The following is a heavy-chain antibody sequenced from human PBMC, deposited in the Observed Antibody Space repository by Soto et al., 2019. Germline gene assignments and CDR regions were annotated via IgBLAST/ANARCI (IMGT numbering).Heavy chain of an antibody. Sequence: LGESLKISCKGSGYSFTSYWISWVRQMPGKGLEWMGRIDPSDSYTNYSPSFQGHVTISADKSISTAYLQWSSLKASDTAMYYCASAFYCSGGSCGGGDYYYYGMDVWGQGTTVTVSS. D-gene: IGHD2-15*01. J-gene: IGHJ6*02. V-gene: IGHV5-10-1*01. CDR2: IDPSDSYT. CDR1: GYSFTSYW. CDR3: ASAFYCSGGSCGGGDYYYYGMDV.